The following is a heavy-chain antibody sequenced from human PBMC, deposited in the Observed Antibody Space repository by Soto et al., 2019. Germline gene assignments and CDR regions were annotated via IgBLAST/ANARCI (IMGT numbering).Heavy chain of an antibody. J-gene: IGHJ3*01. CDR3: AHLMITYGGVIADDAFDV. D-gene: IGHD3-16*02. V-gene: IGHV2-5*02. CDR2: IYWDNDK. CDR1: GFSLTTRQVG. Sequence: QITLKESGPTLVEPTQTLTLTCTFSGFSLTTRQVGVGWIRQPPGQALEWLAVIYWDNDKRYSPSLERRLTLTNDTSKNQVVLTLTNMDPMDTATYYCAHLMITYGGVIADDAFDVWGQGTMVTVSS.